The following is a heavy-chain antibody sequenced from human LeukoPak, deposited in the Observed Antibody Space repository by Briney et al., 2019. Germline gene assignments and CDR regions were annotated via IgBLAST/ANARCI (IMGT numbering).Heavy chain of an antibody. CDR1: GFTFSSYW. CDR2: IKQDGSEK. D-gene: IGHD3-10*01. V-gene: IGHV3-7*01. J-gene: IGHJ4*02. Sequence: GGSLRLSCAASGFTFSSYWMSWVRQAPGKGLEWVANIKQDGSEKYYVDSVKGRFTISRDNAKNSLYLQMNSLRAEDTAVYYCARDPGYYGSGSYFDYWGQGTLVTVSS. CDR3: ARDPGYYGSGSYFDY.